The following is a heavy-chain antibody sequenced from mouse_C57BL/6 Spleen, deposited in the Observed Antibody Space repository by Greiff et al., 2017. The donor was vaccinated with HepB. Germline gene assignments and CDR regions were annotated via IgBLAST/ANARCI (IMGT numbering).Heavy chain of an antibody. CDR2: IDPSDSYT. CDR3: ARREDSSGPWFAY. Sequence: QVQLQRPGAELVMPGASVKLSCKASGYTFTSYWMHWVKQRPGQGLEWIGEIDPSDSYTNYNQKFKGKSTLTVDKSSSTAYMQLSSLTSEDSAVYYCARREDSSGPWFAYWGQGTLVTVSA. CDR1: GYTFTSYW. D-gene: IGHD3-2*02. J-gene: IGHJ3*01. V-gene: IGHV1-69*01.